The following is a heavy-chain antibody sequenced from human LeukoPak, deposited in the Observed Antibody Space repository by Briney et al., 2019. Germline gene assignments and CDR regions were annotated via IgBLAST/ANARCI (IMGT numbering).Heavy chain of an antibody. J-gene: IGHJ4*02. CDR3: ARDLYSNDQWLVPFDY. Sequence: ETLSLTCTVSGGSISSSSYYWGWSRQPPGKGLEWVSVIYSGGSTYYADSVKGRFTISRDNSKNTLYLQMNSLRAEDTAVYYCARDLYSNDQWLVPFDYWGQGTLVTVSS. CDR1: GGSISSSSYY. D-gene: IGHD6-19*01. CDR2: IYSGGST. V-gene: IGHV3-66*01.